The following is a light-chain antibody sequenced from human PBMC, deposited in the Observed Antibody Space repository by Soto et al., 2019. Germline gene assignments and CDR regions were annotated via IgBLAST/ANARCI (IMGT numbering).Light chain of an antibody. Sequence: QSALTQPASVSGSPGQSITISCTGTSSDVGSHNLVSWYQQHPGQAPKLMIYEVSKRPLGVSAHFSASKSGNTASLTISGLQAEDEADYYCCSYGGSTAVFGGGIQLTVL. CDR1: SSDVGSHNL. CDR2: EVS. CDR3: CSYGGSTAV. V-gene: IGLV2-23*02. J-gene: IGLJ7*01.